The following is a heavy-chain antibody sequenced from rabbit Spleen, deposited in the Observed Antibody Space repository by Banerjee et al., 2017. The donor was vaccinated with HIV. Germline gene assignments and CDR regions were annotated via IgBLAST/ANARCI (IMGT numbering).Heavy chain of an antibody. J-gene: IGHJ4*01. CDR1: GFAFATYY. V-gene: IGHV1S7*01. CDR2: IDPVFGIA. Sequence: QLKETGGGLVQPGGSLTLSCKASGFAFATYYMSWVRQAPGKGLEWIGSIDPVFGIANYASWVNGRFTISRDNAQNTVDLQINSLTAADTATYFCARDYNSGWDLWGPGTLVTVS. CDR3: ARDYNSGWDL. D-gene: IGHD4-1*01.